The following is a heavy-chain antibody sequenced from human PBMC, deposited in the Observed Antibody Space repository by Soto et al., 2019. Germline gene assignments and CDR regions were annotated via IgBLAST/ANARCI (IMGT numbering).Heavy chain of an antibody. CDR1: GGSISSSSYY. V-gene: IGHV4-39*01. D-gene: IGHD4-17*01. CDR2: IYYSGST. Sequence: PSETLSLTCTVSGGSISSSSYYWGWIRQPPGKGLEWIGSIYYSGSTYYNPSLKSRVTISVDTSKNQFSLKLSSVTAADTAVYYRARGEKTYGDFDYWGQGTLVTVSS. CDR3: ARGEKTYGDFDY. J-gene: IGHJ4*02.